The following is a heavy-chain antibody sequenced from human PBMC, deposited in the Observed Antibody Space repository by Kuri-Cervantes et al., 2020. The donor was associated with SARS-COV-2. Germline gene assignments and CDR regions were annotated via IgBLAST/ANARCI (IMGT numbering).Heavy chain of an antibody. CDR1: GFTFSSYG. CDR2: ISYGGSNK. V-gene: IGHV3-30*18. CDR3: AKALRVVVVAATDLFDY. Sequence: GESLKISCAASGFTFSSYGMHWVRQAPGKGLEWVAVISYGGSNKYYADSVKGRFTISRDNSKNTLYLQMNSLRAEDTAEYYCAKALRVVVVAATDLFDYWGQGTLVTVSS. J-gene: IGHJ4*02. D-gene: IGHD2-15*01.